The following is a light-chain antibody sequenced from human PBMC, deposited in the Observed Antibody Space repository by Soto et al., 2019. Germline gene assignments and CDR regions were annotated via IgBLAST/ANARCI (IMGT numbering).Light chain of an antibody. CDR1: QGISSW. Sequence: DIQMTQSPSTLSASVGDRVTITCRASQGISSWLAWHQQKPGKAPKLLIYDASSLESGVPSRFSGNRSGTEFTLTISSLQPDDFATYYCQQYKSYSPYTFGQGTKLEIK. CDR2: DAS. V-gene: IGKV1-5*01. J-gene: IGKJ2*01. CDR3: QQYKSYSPYT.